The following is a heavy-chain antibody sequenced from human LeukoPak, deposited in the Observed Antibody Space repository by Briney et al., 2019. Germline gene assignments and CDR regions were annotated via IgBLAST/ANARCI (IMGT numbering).Heavy chain of an antibody. V-gene: IGHV3-23*01. CDR2: ISASGDVT. CDR3: AKSLFTSATGTGRAFHI. D-gene: IGHD1-1*01. J-gene: IGHJ3*02. CDR1: EFTFSKFP. Sequence: GGSLRLSCAASEFTFSKFPMGWVRQAPGRGLEWVSAISASGDVTFHADSVRGRFTISRDNSKSTLFLQMNDLRVEDTAKFYCAKSLFTSATGTGRAFHIWGQGTMVSVSS.